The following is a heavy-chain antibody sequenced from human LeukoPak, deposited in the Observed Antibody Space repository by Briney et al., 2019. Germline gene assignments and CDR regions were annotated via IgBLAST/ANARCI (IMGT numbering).Heavy chain of an antibody. CDR1: GFTFSNYG. Sequence: PGGSLRLSCAASGFTFSNYGMSWVRQAPGKGLEWVSASSGSHGTTYYADSVKGRFTISRDNSKNTLYLQLKNVGAEDTAVYYCAKGARIVVITVFDYWGQGTLVTVSS. V-gene: IGHV3-23*01. D-gene: IGHD3-22*01. CDR2: SSGSHGTT. CDR3: AKGARIVVITVFDY. J-gene: IGHJ4*02.